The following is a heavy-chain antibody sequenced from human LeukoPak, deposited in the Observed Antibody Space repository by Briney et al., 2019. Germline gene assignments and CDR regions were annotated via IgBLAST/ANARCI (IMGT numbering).Heavy chain of an antibody. D-gene: IGHD3-10*01. Sequence: PSETLSLTCTISGGSISSYYWSWIRQPPGKGLEWIGYIYYSGSTNYNPSLKSRVTISVDTSKNQFSLKLSSVTAADTAVYYCASNYYGSGSLDYWGQGNLVTVSS. V-gene: IGHV4-59*08. CDR1: GGSISSYY. J-gene: IGHJ4*02. CDR2: IYYSGST. CDR3: ASNYYGSGSLDY.